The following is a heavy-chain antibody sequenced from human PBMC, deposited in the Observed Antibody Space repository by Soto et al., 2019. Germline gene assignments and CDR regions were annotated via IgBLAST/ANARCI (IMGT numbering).Heavy chain of an antibody. CDR3: ARELTLLGFDY. CDR1: GGSISSYY. D-gene: IGHD3-16*02. J-gene: IGHJ4*02. Sequence: KASETLSLTCTVSGGSISSYYWSWIRQPPGKGLEWIGYIYYSGSTNYNPSLKSRVTISVDTSKNQFSLKLSSVTAADTAVYYCARELTLLGFDYWGQGTLVTVSS. V-gene: IGHV4-59*01. CDR2: IYYSGST.